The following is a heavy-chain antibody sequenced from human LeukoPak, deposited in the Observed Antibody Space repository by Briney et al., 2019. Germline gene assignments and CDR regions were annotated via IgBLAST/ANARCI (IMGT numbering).Heavy chain of an antibody. D-gene: IGHD3-16*02. Sequence: ASVKVSCKASGYTFTGYYMHWVRQAPGQGLEWMGWINPNSGGTNYAQKFQGRVTMIRDTSISTAYMELSRLRSDDTAVYYCAREYVMITFGGVIAPPGDWGQGTLVTVSS. V-gene: IGHV1-2*02. CDR2: INPNSGGT. J-gene: IGHJ4*02. CDR3: AREYVMITFGGVIAPPGD. CDR1: GYTFTGYY.